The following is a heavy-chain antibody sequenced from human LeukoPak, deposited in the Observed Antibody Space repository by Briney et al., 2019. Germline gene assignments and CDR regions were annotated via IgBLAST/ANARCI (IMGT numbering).Heavy chain of an antibody. D-gene: IGHD3-10*01. Sequence: GGSLRLSCAASGFALSTYTMNWVRQAPGKGLEWVSSISSSSNYIYYVDSVKGRFTISRDDAKNSLSLQMNSLRAEDTAVYYCARSGIKMVRGVIIKSPYHMDVWGKGTTVTVSS. CDR2: ISSSSNYI. CDR3: ARSGIKMVRGVIIKSPYHMDV. CDR1: GFALSTYT. V-gene: IGHV3-21*01. J-gene: IGHJ6*03.